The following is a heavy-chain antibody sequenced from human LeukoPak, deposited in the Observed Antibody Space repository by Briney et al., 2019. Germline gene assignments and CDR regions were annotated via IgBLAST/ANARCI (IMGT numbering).Heavy chain of an antibody. CDR3: ARVAYGSGSYLYYFDY. D-gene: IGHD3-10*01. CDR2: IYYSGST. V-gene: IGHV4-59*01. Sequence: SETLSLTCTVSGGSISSYYWSWIRQPPGKGLEWIGYIYYSGSTNYNPSLKSRVTISVDTSKNQFSLKLSSVTAADTAVYYCARVAYGSGSYLYYFDYWGQGTLVTVSS. J-gene: IGHJ4*02. CDR1: GGSISSYY.